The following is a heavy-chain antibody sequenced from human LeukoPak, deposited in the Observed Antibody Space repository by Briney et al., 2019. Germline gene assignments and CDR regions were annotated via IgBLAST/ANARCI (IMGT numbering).Heavy chain of an antibody. J-gene: IGHJ4*02. CDR1: GFTFSNYV. CDR2: ISGSGGST. D-gene: IGHD1-26*01. Sequence: PGGSLRLSCAASGFTFSNYVMNWVRQAPGKGLEWVSAISGSGGSTYYADSVKGRFTISRDNSKNTLYLQMNSLRAEDTAVYYCARDGLGARGNYWGQGTLVTVSS. V-gene: IGHV3-23*01. CDR3: ARDGLGARGNY.